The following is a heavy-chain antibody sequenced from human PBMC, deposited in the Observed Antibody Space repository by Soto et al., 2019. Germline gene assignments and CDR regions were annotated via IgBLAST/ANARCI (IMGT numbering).Heavy chain of an antibody. CDR2: IIPIFGTA. V-gene: IGHV1-69*12. J-gene: IGHJ6*02. D-gene: IGHD3-10*01. CDR3: ASTNMVRGVGYYYYGMDV. CDR1: GGTFSSYA. Sequence: QVQLVQSGAEVKKPGSSVKVSCKASGGTFSSYAISWVRQAPGQGLEWMGGIIPIFGTANYAQKFQGRVTITADESTSTAYMELSSLRSEDMAVYYCASTNMVRGVGYYYYGMDVWGQGTTVTVSS.